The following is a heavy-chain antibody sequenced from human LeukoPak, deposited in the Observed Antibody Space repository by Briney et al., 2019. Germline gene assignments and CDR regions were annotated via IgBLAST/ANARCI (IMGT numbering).Heavy chain of an antibody. CDR1: GFTFSSYA. J-gene: IGHJ2*01. Sequence: GGSLRLSCAASGFTFSSYAMHWVRQAPGKGLEWVAVISYDGSNKYYADSVKGRFTISRDNSKNTLYLQMNNLRAEDTAVYYCARDTYYYDSTSSWYFDLWGRGTLVTVSS. D-gene: IGHD3-22*01. CDR3: ARDTYYYDSTSSWYFDL. V-gene: IGHV3-30-3*01. CDR2: ISYDGSNK.